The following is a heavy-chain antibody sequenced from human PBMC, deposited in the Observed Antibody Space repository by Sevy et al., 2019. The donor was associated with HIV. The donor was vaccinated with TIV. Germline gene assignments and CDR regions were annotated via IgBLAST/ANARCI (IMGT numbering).Heavy chain of an antibody. Sequence: ASVKVSCKASGYSFTDYYMHWVRQAPGQGLEWMAWINPKNDVTNSAQKFQGRVPMTRDTSTSTAYMELTRLRSDDTAVYYCARARRVTTVYYYYGMDVWGQGTTVTVSS. CDR2: INPKNDVT. D-gene: IGHD5-18*01. J-gene: IGHJ6*02. CDR1: GYSFTDYY. CDR3: ARARRVTTVYYYYGMDV. V-gene: IGHV1-2*02.